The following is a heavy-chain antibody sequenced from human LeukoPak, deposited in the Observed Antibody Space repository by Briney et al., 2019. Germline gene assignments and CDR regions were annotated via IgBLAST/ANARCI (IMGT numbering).Heavy chain of an antibody. J-gene: IGHJ5*02. CDR2: ISYDGSNK. CDR3: ARDQSAAADDNWFDP. V-gene: IGHV3-30-3*01. Sequence: GGSLRLSCAASGFTFSSYAMHWVRQAPGKGLEWVAVISYDGSNKYYADSVKGRFTISRDNSKNTLYLQMNSLRAEDTAVYYCARDQSAAADDNWFDPWXQGTLVTVSS. CDR1: GFTFSSYA. D-gene: IGHD6-13*01.